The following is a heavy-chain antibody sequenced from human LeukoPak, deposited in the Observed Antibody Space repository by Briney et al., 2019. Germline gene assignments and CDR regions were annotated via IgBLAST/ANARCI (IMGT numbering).Heavy chain of an antibody. Sequence: GGSLRLSCAASGFTFSSYGMHWVRQAPGKGLEWVAVISYDGSNKYYADSVKGRFTISRDNSKNTLYLQMNSLRAEDTAVYYCARDPRPTSLLWFGELYAPFDYWGQGTLVTVSS. D-gene: IGHD3-10*01. J-gene: IGHJ4*02. V-gene: IGHV3-30*03. CDR1: GFTFSSYG. CDR3: ARDPRPTSLLWFGELYAPFDY. CDR2: ISYDGSNK.